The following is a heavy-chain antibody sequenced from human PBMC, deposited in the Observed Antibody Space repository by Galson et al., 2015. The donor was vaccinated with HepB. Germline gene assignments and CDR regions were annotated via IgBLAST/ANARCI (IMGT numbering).Heavy chain of an antibody. Sequence: SLRLSCAGSGFTFSTYWMSWVRQAPGKGLEWVANIKHDGIEKYYVDAVKGRFTISRDNAKNSLYLQMNSLRVDDTAVYYCASGDFFDDWGQGTLVTVSS. D-gene: IGHD2-15*01. CDR2: IKHDGIEK. J-gene: IGHJ4*02. CDR3: ASGDFFDD. V-gene: IGHV3-7*03. CDR1: GFTFSTYW.